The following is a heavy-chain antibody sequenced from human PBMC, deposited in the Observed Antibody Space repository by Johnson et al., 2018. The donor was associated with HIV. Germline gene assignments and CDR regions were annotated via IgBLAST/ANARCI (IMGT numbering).Heavy chain of an antibody. CDR3: ARGGDYYDSNRYPAAFDI. CDR2: ISSSGSTI. Sequence: QVQLVESGGGLVKPGGSLRLSCAASGFSFSDYYMTWIRQAPGKGLAFVSYISSSGSTIYYADSVKGRFTISRDNAKNTLYLQMNSLRAEDTAVYYCARGGDYYDSNRYPAAFDIWGQGTMVTVSS. J-gene: IGHJ3*02. D-gene: IGHD3-22*01. V-gene: IGHV3-11*04. CDR1: GFSFSDYY.